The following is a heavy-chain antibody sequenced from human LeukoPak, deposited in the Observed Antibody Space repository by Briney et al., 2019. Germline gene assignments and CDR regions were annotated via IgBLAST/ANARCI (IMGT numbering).Heavy chain of an antibody. CDR2: INPNSGGT. V-gene: IGHV1-2*02. CDR1: GYTFTSYY. D-gene: IGHD2-15*01. J-gene: IGHJ4*02. Sequence: ASVKVSCKASGYTFTSYYMHWVRQAPGQGLEWMGWINPNSGGTNYAQKFQGRVTMTRDTSISTAYMELSRLRSDDTAVYYCARDLNYCSGGSCYHRGAIDYWGQGTLVTVSS. CDR3: ARDLNYCSGGSCYHRGAIDY.